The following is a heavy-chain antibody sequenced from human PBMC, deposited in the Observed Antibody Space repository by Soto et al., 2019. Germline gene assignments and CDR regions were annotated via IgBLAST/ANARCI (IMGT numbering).Heavy chain of an antibody. CDR3: ARGYCSSTSCYRDYYYGMDV. V-gene: IGHV1-2*04. J-gene: IGHJ6*02. D-gene: IGHD2-2*01. CDR1: GYTFFG. Sequence: ASVKVSCKASGYTFFGISWVRQAPGQGLEWMGWNNPNSGGTNYAQKFQGWVTMTRDTFISTAYMELSRLRFDDTAVFYFARGYCSSTSCYRDYYYGMDVWGQGTTVTVSS. CDR2: NNPNSGGT.